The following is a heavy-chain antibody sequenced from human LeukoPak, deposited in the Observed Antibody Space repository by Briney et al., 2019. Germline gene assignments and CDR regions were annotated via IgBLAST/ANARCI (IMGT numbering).Heavy chain of an antibody. Sequence: SGPTLVNPTQTLALTCTFSGFSLSTSGMCVSWIRQPPGKALEWLALIDWDDDKYYSTSLKTRLTISKDTSKNQVVLTMTNMDPVDTATYYCARTTKTGSGYDFWSGPLGWGQGTLVTVSS. CDR2: IDWDDDK. CDR3: ARTTKTGSGYDFWSGPLG. CDR1: GFSLSTSGMC. J-gene: IGHJ4*02. D-gene: IGHD3-3*01. V-gene: IGHV2-70*01.